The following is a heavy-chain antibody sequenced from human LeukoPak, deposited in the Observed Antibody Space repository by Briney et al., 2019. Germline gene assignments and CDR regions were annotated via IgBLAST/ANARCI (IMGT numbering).Heavy chain of an antibody. CDR1: GFTVSSNY. V-gene: IGHV3-53*01. J-gene: IGHJ6*03. Sequence: GGSLRLSCAASGFTVSSNYMSWVRQAPGKGLEWVSVIYSGGSTYYADSVKGRFTISRDNSKNTLYLQMNSLRAEDTALYYCAREAAQPLLYPEDYYYYMDVWGKGTTVTVSS. D-gene: IGHD2-2*02. CDR3: AREAAQPLLYPEDYYYYMDV. CDR2: IYSGGST.